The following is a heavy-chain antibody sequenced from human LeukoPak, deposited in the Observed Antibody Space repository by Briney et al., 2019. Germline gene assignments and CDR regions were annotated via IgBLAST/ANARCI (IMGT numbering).Heavy chain of an antibody. CDR1: GFTFDDYA. J-gene: IGHJ4*02. D-gene: IGHD5-12*01. V-gene: IGHV3-9*01. CDR2: ISWNSGSI. Sequence: GGSLRLSCAASGFTFDDYAMRWVRQAPGKGVEWVSGISWNSGSIGYADSVKGRFTISRDNAKNSLYLQMNSLRAEDTALYYCAKDSGYDPQDLDYWGQGTLVTVSS. CDR3: AKDSGYDPQDLDY.